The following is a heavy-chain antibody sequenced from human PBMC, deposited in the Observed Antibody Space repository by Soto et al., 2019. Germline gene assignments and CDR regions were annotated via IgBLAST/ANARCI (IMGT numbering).Heavy chain of an antibody. Sequence: EVQLWESGGGLVQPGGSLRLSCAASGSTFSSYAMSWVRQAPGKGLEWVSVISGSGDSTYYADSVKGRFTISRDNCXXTXYXXMNSRRAEDTAVYYCARELGYCSGGSCYMDGAFDFWGQGTMVTVSS. CDR3: ARELGYCSGGSCYMDGAFDF. J-gene: IGHJ3*01. V-gene: IGHV3-23*01. D-gene: IGHD2-15*01. CDR1: GSTFSSYA. CDR2: ISGSGDST.